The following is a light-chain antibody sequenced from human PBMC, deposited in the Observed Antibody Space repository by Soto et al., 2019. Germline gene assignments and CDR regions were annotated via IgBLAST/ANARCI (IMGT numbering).Light chain of an antibody. Sequence: DIVLTQSPATLSLSPGERATLSCRASQSVSSSLAWYQQKSGQAPRLLMSDVFIRATGTPARFSDSGFRTDFTLTISSLDPEDFAVYYCQQRSIWPNTFGQGTKLDIK. CDR1: QSVSSS. CDR2: DVF. V-gene: IGKV3-11*01. J-gene: IGKJ2*01. CDR3: QQRSIWPNT.